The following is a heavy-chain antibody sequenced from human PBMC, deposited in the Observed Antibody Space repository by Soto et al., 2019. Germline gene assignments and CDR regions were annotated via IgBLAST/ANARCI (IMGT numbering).Heavy chain of an antibody. D-gene: IGHD3-22*01. V-gene: IGHV1-46*01. Sequence: HVQLVQSGAEVKKPGASVKVSCKTSGYTFTRYLVHWVRQAPGQGLEWMGLINPNGGSTSYEQRSQGRVTMTRDTSSSTVHMELRSLRSEDTAVYYCALDMSGEGYFDYWGQGTLVTVSS. CDR2: INPNGGST. CDR1: GYTFTRYL. J-gene: IGHJ4*02. CDR3: ALDMSGEGYFDY.